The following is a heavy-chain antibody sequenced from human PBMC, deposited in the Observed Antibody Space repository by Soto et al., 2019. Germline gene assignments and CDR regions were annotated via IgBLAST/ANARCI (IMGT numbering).Heavy chain of an antibody. Sequence: VQLVESGGGVVQPGGSLRLSCAASGFTFDDYAMHWVRQAPGKGLEWVSGISWNSGSIGYADSVKGRFTISRDNAKNSLYLQMNSLRAEDTALYYCAKDMDGTTVTPYGMDVWGQGTTVTVSS. CDR2: ISWNSGSI. J-gene: IGHJ6*02. CDR3: AKDMDGTTVTPYGMDV. CDR1: GFTFDDYA. V-gene: IGHV3-9*01. D-gene: IGHD4-4*01.